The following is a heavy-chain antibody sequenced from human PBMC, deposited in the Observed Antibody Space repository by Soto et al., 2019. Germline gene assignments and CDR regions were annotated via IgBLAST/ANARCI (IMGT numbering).Heavy chain of an antibody. CDR2: INHSGST. J-gene: IGHJ4*02. Sequence: SETLSLTCTVSGGSISSSSYYWSWIRQPPGKGLEWIGEINHSGSTNYNPSLKSRVTISVDTSKNHFSLKLISVTTADTAVYFCAREGNLGRWIQPLDSWGQGTLVTVSS. CDR3: AREGNLGRWIQPLDS. CDR1: GGSISSSSYY. V-gene: IGHV4-39*07. D-gene: IGHD2-2*03.